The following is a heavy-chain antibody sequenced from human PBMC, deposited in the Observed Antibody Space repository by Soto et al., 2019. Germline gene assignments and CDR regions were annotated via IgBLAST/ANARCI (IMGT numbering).Heavy chain of an antibody. CDR3: AKSLLFVDHAYMDV. CDR1: GGSFISYS. D-gene: IGHD2-21*01. CDR2: IIPIQGTA. Sequence: QVQLVQSGAEVKKPGSSVKVSCEASGGSFISYSFTWVRQAPGQGLEWMGRIIPIQGTASYALKFQDRVTITSDRSTKTVYMELRSLRPDDTAVDFCAKSLLFVDHAYMDVWGKGTTVTVSS. J-gene: IGHJ6*03. V-gene: IGHV1-69*08.